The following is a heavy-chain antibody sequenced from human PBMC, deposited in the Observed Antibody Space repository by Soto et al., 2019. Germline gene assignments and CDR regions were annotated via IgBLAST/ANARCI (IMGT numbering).Heavy chain of an antibody. V-gene: IGHV3-30*18. CDR3: AKGGHKGYGMDV. Sequence: GGSLRLSCAASGFTFSSYGMHWARQAPGKGLEWVAVISYDGSNKYYADSVKGRFTISRGNSKNTLYLQMNSLRAEDTAVYYCAKGGHKGYGMDVWGQGTTVTVSS. J-gene: IGHJ6*02. CDR2: ISYDGSNK. D-gene: IGHD2-21*01. CDR1: GFTFSSYG.